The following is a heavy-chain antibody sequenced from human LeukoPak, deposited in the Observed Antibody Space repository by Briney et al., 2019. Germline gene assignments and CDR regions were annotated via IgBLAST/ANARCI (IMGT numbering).Heavy chain of an antibody. Sequence: GASVKISCKASGYTFTNHYIHWVRQAPGQGLEWMGAIIPSGGGTAYELKFQGRVTLTTDTSTSTVYMELSSLGSEDTAVYYCGRAIMWYSGVSSGQGTLLTVSS. D-gene: IGHD1-26*01. CDR2: IIPSGGGT. J-gene: IGHJ5*02. CDR3: GRAIMWYSGVS. CDR1: GYTFTNHY. V-gene: IGHV1-46*01.